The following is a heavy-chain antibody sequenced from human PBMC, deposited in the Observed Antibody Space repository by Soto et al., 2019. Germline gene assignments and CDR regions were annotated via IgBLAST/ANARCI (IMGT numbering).Heavy chain of an antibody. D-gene: IGHD1-1*01. V-gene: IGHV3-49*03. CDR2: IRSKAYGGTK. Sequence: GGSLRLSCSASGFTFGDYAMNWFRQAPGKGLEWVGFIRSKAYGGTKEYAASVKGRFTISRDDSKSIAYLQVNSLKTDDIAVFYCSRSWITADAFDFWGQGTLVTVS. J-gene: IGHJ3*01. CDR1: GFTFGDYA. CDR3: SRSWITADAFDF.